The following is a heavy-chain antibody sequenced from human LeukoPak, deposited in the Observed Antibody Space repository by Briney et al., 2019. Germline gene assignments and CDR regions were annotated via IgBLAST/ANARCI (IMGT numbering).Heavy chain of an antibody. Sequence: GASVKVSCKASGYTFTGYYMHWVRQAPGQGLEWMGWINPNSGGTNYAQKFQGRVTMTRDTSISTAYMDLSRLRSDDTAIYYCARDPNWGSDTGWFDPWGQGTLVTVSS. CDR3: ARDPNWGSDTGWFDP. CDR1: GYTFTGYY. V-gene: IGHV1-2*02. D-gene: IGHD3-10*01. J-gene: IGHJ5*02. CDR2: INPNSGGT.